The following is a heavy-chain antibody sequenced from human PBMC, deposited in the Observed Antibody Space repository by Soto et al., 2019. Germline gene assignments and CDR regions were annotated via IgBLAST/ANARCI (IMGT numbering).Heavy chain of an antibody. Sequence: EVQLVETGGGLIQPGGSLRLSCAASGLTVSTNYLSWVRQAPGKGLEWVSIIYSDGSTFYGGSLRGRFTISRDNSKNTLYPQMDSLRAEDTAVYYCARARDSTTGTRINTMDVWGQGTTVTVSS. CDR2: IYSDGST. V-gene: IGHV3-53*02. J-gene: IGHJ6*02. CDR3: ARARDSTTGTRINTMDV. CDR1: GLTVSTNY. D-gene: IGHD4-4*01.